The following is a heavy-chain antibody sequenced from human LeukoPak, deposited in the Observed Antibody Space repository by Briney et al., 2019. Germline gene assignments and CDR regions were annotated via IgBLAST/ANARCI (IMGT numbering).Heavy chain of an antibody. Sequence: GGSLRLSCRASGFTFSNYAMSWVRQAPGRGLEWVSAISGSGGSTYYADSVKGRFTISRDNSQNTLHLQMNSLRAEDTAVYHCARQLGYCSDGSCYFDSWGQGTLVTVSS. J-gene: IGHJ4*02. CDR1: GFTFSNYA. CDR2: ISGSGGST. CDR3: ARQLGYCSDGSCYFDS. V-gene: IGHV3-23*01. D-gene: IGHD2-15*01.